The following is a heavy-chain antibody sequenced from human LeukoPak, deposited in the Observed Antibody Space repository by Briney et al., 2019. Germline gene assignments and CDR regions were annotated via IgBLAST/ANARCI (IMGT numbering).Heavy chain of an antibody. CDR1: GGTFSSYA. V-gene: IGHV1-69*04. CDR2: IIPILGIA. CDR3: ARVGFSGDFDY. J-gene: IGHJ4*02. D-gene: IGHD1-1*01. Sequence: EASVKVSCKASGGTFSSYAISWVRQAPGQGLERMGRIIPILGIANYAQKLQGRVTITADKSTSTAYMELSSLRSEDTAVYYCARVGFSGDFDYWGQGTLVTVSS.